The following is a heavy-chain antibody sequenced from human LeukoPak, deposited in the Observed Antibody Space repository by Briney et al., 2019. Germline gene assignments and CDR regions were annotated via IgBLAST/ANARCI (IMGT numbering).Heavy chain of an antibody. V-gene: IGHV3-11*04. CDR2: ISSSGSTI. CDR1: GFTFSDYY. Sequence: PGGSLRLSCAASGFTFSDYYMSWIRQAPGKGLEWVSYISSSGSTIYYADSVKGRFTISRDNSKNTLYLQMNSLRAEDTAVYYCARSSSSVRFDPWGQGTLVTVSS. D-gene: IGHD6-6*01. J-gene: IGHJ5*02. CDR3: ARSSSSVRFDP.